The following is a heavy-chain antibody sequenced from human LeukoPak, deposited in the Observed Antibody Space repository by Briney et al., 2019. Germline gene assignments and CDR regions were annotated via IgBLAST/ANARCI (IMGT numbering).Heavy chain of an antibody. CDR3: ARTARVLES. CDR2: IFYSGTT. J-gene: IGHJ4*02. Sequence: SETLSLTCTVSGTSINSYYWSWIRQPPGKGLEWIGYIFYSGTTNCNPSLKSRVTMSVDTSKNQFSLELSSVTAADSAVYYCARTARVLESWGQGTLVTVSS. V-gene: IGHV4-59*01. CDR1: GTSINSYY.